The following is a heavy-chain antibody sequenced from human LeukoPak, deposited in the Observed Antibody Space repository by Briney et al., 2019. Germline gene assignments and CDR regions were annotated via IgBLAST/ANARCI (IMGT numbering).Heavy chain of an antibody. CDR3: AKVDARYDYESGWFDY. CDR2: ISWGGGST. V-gene: IGHV3-43D*03. CDR1: GFTFDDYA. J-gene: IGHJ4*02. D-gene: IGHD3-22*01. Sequence: PGGSLRLSCAASGFTFDDYAMHWVRQAPGKGLEWVSLISWGGGSTYYADSVKGRFTISRDNAKNSLYLRMNSLRAEDMALYYCAKVDARYDYESGWFDYWGQGTLVTVSS.